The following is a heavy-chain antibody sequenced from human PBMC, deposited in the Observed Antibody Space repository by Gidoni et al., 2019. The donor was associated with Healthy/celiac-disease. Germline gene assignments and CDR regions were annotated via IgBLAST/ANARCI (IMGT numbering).Heavy chain of an antibody. Sequence: EVQLVESGGGLVKPGGSLRLSCAASGFTFSSYSMNWVRQAPGQGLEWVSSISSSSSNINHADSVKGRFTIARDNAQNSLYLQITSLRAEDTAVYYCARATGYYDCTDYWGQGTLVTVSS. CDR1: GFTFSSYS. D-gene: IGHD3-22*01. CDR3: ARATGYYDCTDY. V-gene: IGHV3-21*01. CDR2: ISSSSSNI. J-gene: IGHJ4*02.